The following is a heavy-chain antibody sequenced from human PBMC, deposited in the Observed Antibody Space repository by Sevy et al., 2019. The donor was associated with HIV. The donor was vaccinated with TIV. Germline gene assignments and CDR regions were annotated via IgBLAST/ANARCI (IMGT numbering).Heavy chain of an antibody. D-gene: IGHD4-17*01. CDR1: GYTFTSYD. CDR3: ARYRATHGDYEDYAFDI. V-gene: IGHV1-8*01. CDR2: MNPNSGNT. J-gene: IGHJ3*02. Sequence: ASVKVSCKASGYTFTSYDINWVRQATGQGLEWMGWMNPNSGNTGYPQKFQGRVTMTRNTAISTAYMELSSLRSEDTAVSYCARYRATHGDYEDYAFDIWGQGTMVTVSS.